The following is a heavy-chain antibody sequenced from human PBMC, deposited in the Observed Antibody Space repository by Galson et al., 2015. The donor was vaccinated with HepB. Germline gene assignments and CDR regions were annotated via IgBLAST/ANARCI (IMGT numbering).Heavy chain of an antibody. CDR1: GFTFSSYA. J-gene: IGHJ2*01. CDR3: AKVVGGESGPSSSYWYFDL. D-gene: IGHD3-16*01. CDR2: ISGSGGST. V-gene: IGHV3-23*01. Sequence: SLRLSCAASGFTFSSYAMSWVRQAPGKGLEWVSAISGSGGSTYYADSVEGRFTISRDNSKNTLYLQMNSLRAEDTAVYYCAKVVGGESGPSSSYWYFDLWGRGTLVTVSS.